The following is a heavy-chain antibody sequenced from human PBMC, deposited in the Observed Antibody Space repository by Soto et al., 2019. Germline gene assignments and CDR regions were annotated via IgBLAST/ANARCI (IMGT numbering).Heavy chain of an antibody. CDR1: GGAMSSSSYY. CDR2: IYYSGTP. CDR3: ATFYGDYVSY. J-gene: IGHJ4*02. Sequence: SXTLSLTCTVSGGAMSSSSYYWGWIRQPPGKGLEWIGSIYYSGTPSYNPSLKSRVTISVDTSKNQFSLRLSFVTAADTVVYYGATFYGDYVSYWGQGTLVTVSS. V-gene: IGHV4-39*01. D-gene: IGHD4-17*01.